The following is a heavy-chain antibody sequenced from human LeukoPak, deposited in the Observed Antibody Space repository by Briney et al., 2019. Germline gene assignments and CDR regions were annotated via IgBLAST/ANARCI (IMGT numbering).Heavy chain of an antibody. D-gene: IGHD3-10*01. CDR2: IIPIFGTA. CDR1: GYTFTSYG. J-gene: IGHJ4*02. CDR3: ARDIGYGSGSYYPLDY. V-gene: IGHV1-69*13. Sequence: PGASVKVSCKASGYTFTSYGISWVRQAPGQGLEWMGGIIPIFGTANYAQKFQGRVTITADESTSTAYMELSSLRSEDTAVYYCARDIGYGSGSYYPLDYWGQGTLVTVSS.